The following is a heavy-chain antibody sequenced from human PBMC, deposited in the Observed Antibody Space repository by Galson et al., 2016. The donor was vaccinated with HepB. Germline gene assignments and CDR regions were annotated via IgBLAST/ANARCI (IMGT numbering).Heavy chain of an antibody. J-gene: IGHJ5*02. D-gene: IGHD3-16*02. CDR1: GFTFSSSW. Sequence: SLRLSCAASGFTFSSSWMSWVRQAPGKGLEWVANIKQDGSDQYYVDSVKGRFTISRDNAKNSLYLKMNSLRGEDTAVYYCARIMHDYVWGSYRQQGFDPWGQGTLVTASS. CDR3: ARIMHDYVWGSYRQQGFDP. V-gene: IGHV3-7*01. CDR2: IKQDGSDQ.